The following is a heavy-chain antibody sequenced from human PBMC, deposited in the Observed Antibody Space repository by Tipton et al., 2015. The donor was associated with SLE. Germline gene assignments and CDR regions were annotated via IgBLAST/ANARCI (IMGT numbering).Heavy chain of an antibody. D-gene: IGHD2-8*01. CDR3: ARLRIVYVFHGLDY. V-gene: IGHV4-30-2*01. CDR1: GGSISSGGYS. CDR2: IYPSGTT. J-gene: IGHJ4*02. Sequence: TLSLTCAVSGGSISSGGYSWSWIRQPPGKDLEWIGYIYPSGTTFYNPSLESRVTISLDRSKNQFSLNLSSVTAADTAVYYCARLRIVYVFHGLDYWGQGALVTVSS.